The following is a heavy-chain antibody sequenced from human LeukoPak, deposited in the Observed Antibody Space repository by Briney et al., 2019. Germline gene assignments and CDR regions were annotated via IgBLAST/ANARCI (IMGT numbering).Heavy chain of an antibody. V-gene: IGHV1-2*02. CDR1: GYTFTGYY. Sequence: ASVKVSCKASGYTFTGYYMHWVRQAPGQGLEWMGWINPNSGGTNYAQKFQGRVTMTRDTSISTAYMELSRLRSDDTAVYYCARDITMVRGVIIGYYYYMDVWGKGTTVTVSS. CDR2: INPNSGGT. CDR3: ARDITMVRGVIIGYYYYMDV. D-gene: IGHD3-10*01. J-gene: IGHJ6*03.